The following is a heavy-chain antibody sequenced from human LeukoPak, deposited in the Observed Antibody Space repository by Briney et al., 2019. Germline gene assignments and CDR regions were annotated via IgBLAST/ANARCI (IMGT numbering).Heavy chain of an antibody. J-gene: IGHJ4*02. CDR3: ARDPTSSGPMGH. CDR1: GFTFSSYS. D-gene: IGHD3-10*01. CDR2: ISSSSSSI. V-gene: IGHV3-21*01. Sequence: GGSLRLSCAASGFTFSSYSMNWVRQAPGKGLEWVSLISSSSSSIFYADSVKGRFTISRDNAKNSLYLQMNSLRAEDTAVYYCARDPTSSGPMGHWGQGTLVTVSS.